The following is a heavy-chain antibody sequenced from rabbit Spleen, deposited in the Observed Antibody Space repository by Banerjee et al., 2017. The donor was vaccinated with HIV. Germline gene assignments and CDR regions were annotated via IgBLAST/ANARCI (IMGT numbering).Heavy chain of an antibody. CDR2: IESGSSGFT. V-gene: IGHV1S45*01. D-gene: IGHD1-1*01. CDR1: GVSFSGSSY. J-gene: IGHJ6*01. CDR3: ARDTSSSFSSYGMDL. Sequence: QEQLVESGGGLVKPGASLTLTCIASGVSFSGSSYMCWVRQAPGKGLEWIACIESGSSGFTYFASWAKGRFTISKTSSTTVTLHMTSLTAADTATYFCARDTSSSFSSYGMDLWGPGTLVTVS.